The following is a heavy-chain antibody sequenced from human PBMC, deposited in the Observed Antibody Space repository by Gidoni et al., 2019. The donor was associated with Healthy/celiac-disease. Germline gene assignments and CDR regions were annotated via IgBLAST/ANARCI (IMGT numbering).Heavy chain of an antibody. V-gene: IGHV4-38-2*02. CDR3: ARDPLGFGELLG. CDR2: IYHSGST. CDR1: GYSISSGYY. Sequence: QVQLQESGPGLVKPSETLSLTCTVSGYSISSGYYWGWIRQPPGKGLEWIGSIYHSGSTYYNPSLKSRVTISVDTSKNQFSLKLSSVTAADTAVYYCARDPLGFGELLGWGQGTLVTVSS. J-gene: IGHJ4*02. D-gene: IGHD3-10*01.